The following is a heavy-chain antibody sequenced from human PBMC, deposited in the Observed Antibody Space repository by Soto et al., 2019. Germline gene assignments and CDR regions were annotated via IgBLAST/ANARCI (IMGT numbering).Heavy chain of an antibody. CDR3: SRDFKEKCNDWKCNWFGP. Sequence: SETLSLTCTVSGGSISSYFWTWIRQPPGKGLEWIGYIYYSGSTNYNPSLKSRVTISVDTSKNQFSLKLRSVTAADTAVYYWSRDFKEKCNDWKCNWFGPWGQGTLVTVSS. V-gene: IGHV4-59*01. D-gene: IGHD2-21*01. CDR1: GGSISSYF. J-gene: IGHJ5*02. CDR2: IYYSGST.